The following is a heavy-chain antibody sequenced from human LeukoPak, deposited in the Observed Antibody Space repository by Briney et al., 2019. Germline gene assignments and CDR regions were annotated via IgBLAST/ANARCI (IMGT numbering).Heavy chain of an antibody. J-gene: IGHJ4*02. CDR2: IIPIFGTA. V-gene: IGHV1-69*05. Sequence: SVKVSCKASGGTFSSYAISWVRQAPGQGLEWMGGIIPIFGTANYAQKFQGRVTITTDEATSTSYMELSSLRSEDTAVYYCARGGGGPVEDWGQGTLVTVSS. CDR3: ARGGGGPVED. D-gene: IGHD5-24*01. CDR1: GGTFSSYA.